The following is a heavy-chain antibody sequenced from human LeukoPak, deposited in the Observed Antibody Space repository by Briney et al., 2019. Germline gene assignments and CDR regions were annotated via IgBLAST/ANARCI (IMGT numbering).Heavy chain of an antibody. CDR3: ARLIGYCSSTSCWDYYYYGMDV. J-gene: IGHJ6*04. V-gene: IGHV4-59*01. D-gene: IGHD2-2*01. Sequence: SETLSLTCTVSGGSISRYYWSWIRQPPGKGLEWIGYIYYSGSTNYNPSLKSRVTISVDTSKNQFSLKLSSVTAADTAVYYCARLIGYCSSTSCWDYYYYGMDVWGKGTTVTVSS. CDR2: IYYSGST. CDR1: GGSISRYY.